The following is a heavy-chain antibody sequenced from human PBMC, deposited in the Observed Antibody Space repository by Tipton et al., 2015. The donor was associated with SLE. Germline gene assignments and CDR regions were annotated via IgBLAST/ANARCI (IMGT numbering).Heavy chain of an antibody. J-gene: IGHJ4*02. D-gene: IGHD3-3*01. Sequence: QLVQSGAEVKKPGASVKVSCKASGYTFTSYGISWVRQAPGQGLEWMGWISAYNGNTNYAQKLHGRVTMTTETSTSTAYMELKDLRSDDTAVYYCARDPSPYSTVWSGSFDYWGQGSLVTVSS. CDR1: GYTFTSYG. CDR3: ARDPSPYSTVWSGSFDY. CDR2: ISAYNGNT. V-gene: IGHV1-18*01.